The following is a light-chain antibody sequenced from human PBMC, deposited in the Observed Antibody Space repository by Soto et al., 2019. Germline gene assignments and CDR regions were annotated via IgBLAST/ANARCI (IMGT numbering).Light chain of an antibody. Sequence: QSALTKTASVSGSPGQSITMSCTGSRSDVGGYNLVSWYQQHPGKAPKLLISDDNKRPSGVSDRFSGSKSGNTASLTISGLQAEDEGDYYCSSYAGRITLVFGGGTKLTVL. CDR1: RSDVGGYNL. J-gene: IGLJ2*01. CDR3: SSYAGRITLV. CDR2: DDN. V-gene: IGLV2-23*01.